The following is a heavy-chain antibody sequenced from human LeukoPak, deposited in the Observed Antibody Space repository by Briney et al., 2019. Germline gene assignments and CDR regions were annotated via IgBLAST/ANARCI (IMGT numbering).Heavy chain of an antibody. CDR1: GFTFGDYA. Sequence: GGSLRLSCTASGFTFGDYAMSWFRQAPGKGLEWVAVISYGGSNKYYADSVKGRFTISRDNSKNTLYLQMNSLRAEDTAVYYCARDRDDSSGYHNWFDPWGQGTLVTVSS. J-gene: IGHJ5*02. D-gene: IGHD3-22*01. CDR3: ARDRDDSSGYHNWFDP. V-gene: IGHV3-30-3*01. CDR2: ISYGGSNK.